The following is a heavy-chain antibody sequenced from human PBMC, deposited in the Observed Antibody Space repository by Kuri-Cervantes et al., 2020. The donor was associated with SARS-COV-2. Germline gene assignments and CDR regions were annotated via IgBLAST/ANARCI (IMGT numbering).Heavy chain of an antibody. CDR3: ARVLRTASFDF. D-gene: IGHD3-16*01. CDR2: IYYSGST. CDR1: GGSITTYSYY. J-gene: IGHJ4*02. V-gene: IGHV4-39*01. Sequence: ESLKISCTVSGGSITTYSYYRGWIRQPPGKGLEWIGNIYYSGSTYYSPSLKSRVTISMDTSKDQFSLKLSSVTAADTAVYYCARVLRTASFDFWGQGTLVTVSS.